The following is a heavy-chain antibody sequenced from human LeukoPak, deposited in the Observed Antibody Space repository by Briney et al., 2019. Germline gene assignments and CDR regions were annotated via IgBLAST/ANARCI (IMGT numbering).Heavy chain of an antibody. J-gene: IGHJ3*01. Sequence: GGSLRLSFAPSGXPFMGYDLHWVRQSTGKVRDWVSAIGVAGDTYYPGSVKGRFTMSRENAKNSLYLQMNSLRAGDTAVYYCARGYVHAFDLWGQGTMVTVSS. CDR1: GXPFMGYD. D-gene: IGHD3-16*01. V-gene: IGHV3-13*01. CDR3: ARGYVHAFDL. CDR2: IGVAGDT.